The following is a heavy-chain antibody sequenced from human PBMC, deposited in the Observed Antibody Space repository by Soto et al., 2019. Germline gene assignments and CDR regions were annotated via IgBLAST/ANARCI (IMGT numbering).Heavy chain of an antibody. J-gene: IGHJ5*02. V-gene: IGHV4-34*01. Sequence: PSETLSLTCGVYGGSLSPYYWSWIRQTPGKGLEWIAEINHSGSTNYNPSLKSRVTIPVDTSKNQFSLKLSSVTAADTAVYYCARGLGAVAESLGRPNWFDPWGQGTLVTVSS. D-gene: IGHD6-19*01. CDR1: GGSLSPYY. CDR2: INHSGST. CDR3: ARGLGAVAESLGRPNWFDP.